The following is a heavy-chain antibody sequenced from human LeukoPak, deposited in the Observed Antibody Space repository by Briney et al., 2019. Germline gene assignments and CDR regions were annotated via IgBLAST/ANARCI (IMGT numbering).Heavy chain of an antibody. Sequence: ATVNVSCKASGYTFTSYRISWVRQAPGQGLEWIGLISAYNGNTNYAQKLQGRVTMTTDTSTSTAYMELRSLRSDDTAVYYCARDLSRYDSSGYWYWGQGTLVTVSS. CDR2: ISAYNGNT. V-gene: IGHV1-18*01. D-gene: IGHD3-22*01. CDR3: ARDLSRYDSSGYWY. CDR1: GYTFTSYR. J-gene: IGHJ4*02.